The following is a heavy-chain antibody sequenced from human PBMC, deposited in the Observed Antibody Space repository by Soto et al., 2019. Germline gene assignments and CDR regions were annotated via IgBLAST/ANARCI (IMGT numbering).Heavy chain of an antibody. CDR3: ARRFIAPAAILTNFDY. D-gene: IGHD2-2*02. J-gene: IGHJ4*02. Sequence: EVQLVASGGGLVKPGGSLRLSCAASGFTFSSYSMNWVRQAPGKGLEWVSSISSSSSYIYYADSVKGRFTISRDNAKNSLYLQMNSLRAEDTAVYYCARRFIAPAAILTNFDYWGQGTLVTVSS. CDR2: ISSSSSYI. CDR1: GFTFSSYS. V-gene: IGHV3-21*01.